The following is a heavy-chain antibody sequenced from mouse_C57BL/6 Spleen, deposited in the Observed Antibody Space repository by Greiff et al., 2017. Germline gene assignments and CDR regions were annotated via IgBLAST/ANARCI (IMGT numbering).Heavy chain of an antibody. CDR1: GYSFTGYY. Sequence: VQLQQSGPELVKPGASVKISCKASGYSFTGYYMNWVKQSPEKSLEWIGEINPSTGGTTYNQKFKAKATLTVDKSSSTAYMQLKSLTSEDSAVYYCRLGSYAMDYWGQGTSVTVSS. CDR3: RLGSYAMDY. CDR2: INPSTGGT. J-gene: IGHJ4*01. V-gene: IGHV1-42*01. D-gene: IGHD4-1*01.